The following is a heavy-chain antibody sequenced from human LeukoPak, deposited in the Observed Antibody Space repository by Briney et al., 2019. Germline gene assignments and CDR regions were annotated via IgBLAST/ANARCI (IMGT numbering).Heavy chain of an antibody. CDR3: ARDQGGYSYGRDY. CDR2: IYYSGST. CDR1: GGSISSYY. Sequence: SETLSLTCAVSGGSISSYYWSWIRQPPGKGLEWIGYIYYSGSTNYNPSLKSRVTISVDTSKNQFSLKLSSVTAADTAVYYCARDQGGYSYGRDYWGQGTLVTVSS. V-gene: IGHV4-59*01. D-gene: IGHD5-18*01. J-gene: IGHJ4*02.